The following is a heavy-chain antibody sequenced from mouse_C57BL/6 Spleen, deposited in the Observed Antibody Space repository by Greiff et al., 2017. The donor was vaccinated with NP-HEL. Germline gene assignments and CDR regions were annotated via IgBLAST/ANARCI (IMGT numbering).Heavy chain of an antibody. J-gene: IGHJ2*01. CDR2: INPSSGYT. CDR3: ANYYGSSSYYFDY. Sequence: QVQLKQSGAELAKPGASVKLSCKASGYTFTSYWMHWVKQRPGQGLEWIGYINPSSGYTKYNQKFKDKATLTADKSSSTAYMQLSSLTYEDSAVYYCANYYGSSSYYFDYWGQGTTLTVSS. CDR1: GYTFTSYW. V-gene: IGHV1-7*01. D-gene: IGHD1-1*01.